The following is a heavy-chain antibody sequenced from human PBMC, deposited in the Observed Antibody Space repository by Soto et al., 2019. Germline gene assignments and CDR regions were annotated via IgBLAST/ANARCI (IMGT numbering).Heavy chain of an antibody. J-gene: IGHJ6*03. D-gene: IGHD2-8*01. CDR3: AKDGHSVKWYYYMDV. V-gene: IGHV3-23*01. CDR1: GFTFSSHA. Sequence: EVQLLESGGGLVQPGGSLRLSCAASGFTFSSHAMTWVRQVPGKGLEWVSTITASGDDTFYADSVKGRFTISRDNSENTVFLQMRSLRAAATAAYYCAKDGHSVKWYYYMDVWGKGTTVTVSS. CDR2: ITASGDDT.